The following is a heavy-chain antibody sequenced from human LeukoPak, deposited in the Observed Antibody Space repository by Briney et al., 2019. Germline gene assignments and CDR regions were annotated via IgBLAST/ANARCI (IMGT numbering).Heavy chain of an antibody. D-gene: IGHD3-3*01. CDR1: GGSFSGYY. V-gene: IGHV4-34*01. J-gene: IGHJ4*02. CDR2: INHSGST. Sequence: SETLSLTCAVYGGSFSGYYWCWIRQPPGKGLEWIGEINHSGSTNYNPSLKSRVTISVDTSKNQFSLKLSSVTAADTAVYYCARGTFGVVAYYFDYWGQGTLVTVSS. CDR3: ARGTFGVVAYYFDY.